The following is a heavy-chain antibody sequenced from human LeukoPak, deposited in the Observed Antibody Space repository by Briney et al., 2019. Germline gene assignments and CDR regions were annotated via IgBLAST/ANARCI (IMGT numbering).Heavy chain of an antibody. Sequence: PGGSLRLSCAASGFTFSSHSMSWVRQAPGKRLEWVANVREDGSEINYADSVKGRFTISRDNARNSLYLQMNILRAEDTAVYYCARGMSLGISLDYWGQGTLVTVSS. J-gene: IGHJ4*02. V-gene: IGHV3-7*01. CDR1: GFTFSSHS. D-gene: IGHD7-27*01. CDR2: VREDGSEI. CDR3: ARGMSLGISLDY.